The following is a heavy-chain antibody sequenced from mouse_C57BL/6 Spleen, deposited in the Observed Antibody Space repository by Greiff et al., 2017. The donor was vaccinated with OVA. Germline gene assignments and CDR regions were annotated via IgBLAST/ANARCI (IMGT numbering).Heavy chain of an antibody. D-gene: IGHD3-3*01. CDR1: GYTFTSYW. V-gene: IGHV1-64*01. J-gene: IGHJ4*01. Sequence: QVQLQQPGAELVKPGASVKLSCKASGYTFTSYWMHWVKQRPGQGLEWIGMIHPNSGSTNYNEKFKSKATLTVDKSSSTAYMQLSSLTSEDSAVYYCARWTRQRDRGAMDYWGQGTSVTVSS. CDR3: ARWTRQRDRGAMDY. CDR2: IHPNSGST.